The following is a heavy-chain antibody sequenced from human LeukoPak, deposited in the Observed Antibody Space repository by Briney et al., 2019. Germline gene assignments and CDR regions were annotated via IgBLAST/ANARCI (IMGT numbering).Heavy chain of an antibody. Sequence: GESLKISCQASGYSFTNYWIGWVRQMPGKGLEWRGIIYPGDSTTIYSPSFEGQVTMSADKSISTAYLQWSSLKASDTAKYYCARSFSMVRVVTDFDHWGQGTLVTVSS. V-gene: IGHV5-51*01. CDR3: ARSFSMVRVVTDFDH. J-gene: IGHJ4*02. CDR2: IYPGDSTT. D-gene: IGHD3-10*01. CDR1: GYSFTNYW.